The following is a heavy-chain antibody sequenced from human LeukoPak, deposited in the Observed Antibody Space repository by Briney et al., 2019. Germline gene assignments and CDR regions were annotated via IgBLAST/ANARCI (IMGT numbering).Heavy chain of an antibody. CDR1: GFTFSSYS. J-gene: IGHJ4*02. V-gene: IGHV3-21*01. D-gene: IGHD3-10*01. Sequence: GGSLRLSCAASGFTFSSYSIHWVRQTPGKGLEWVSSISSTSSYIYYADLVKGRFTISRDNAKNTVYLQMKSLRAEDTAVYYCARDWAGSSYDYWGQGTLVTVSS. CDR2: ISSTSSYI. CDR3: ARDWAGSSYDY.